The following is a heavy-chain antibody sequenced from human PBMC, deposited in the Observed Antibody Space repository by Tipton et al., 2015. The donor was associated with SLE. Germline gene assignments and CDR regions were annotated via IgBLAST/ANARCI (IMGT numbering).Heavy chain of an antibody. Sequence: TLSLTCTVSGGSISSYYWTWMRQPAGKGLEWIGRIYTSGSTNYNPSLKSRVTISIGTSKNHFSLKFSSVTAADTAVYYCVRDTGNDAFDIWGQGTMVTVSS. CDR3: VRDTGNDAFDI. CDR1: GGSISSYY. CDR2: IYTSGST. D-gene: IGHD3-10*01. J-gene: IGHJ3*02. V-gene: IGHV4-4*07.